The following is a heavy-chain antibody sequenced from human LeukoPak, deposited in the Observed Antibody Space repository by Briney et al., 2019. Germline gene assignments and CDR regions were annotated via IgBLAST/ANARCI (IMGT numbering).Heavy chain of an antibody. J-gene: IGHJ4*02. Sequence: GGSLRLSCAASGFTVSSNYMSWVRQAPGKGLEWVSVIYSGGSTYYADSVKGRFTISGDNSKNTLYLQMNSLRAEDTAVYYCARAGGSGSYYFDYWGQGTLVTVSS. D-gene: IGHD1-26*01. CDR1: GFTVSSNY. V-gene: IGHV3-53*01. CDR2: IYSGGST. CDR3: ARAGGSGSYYFDY.